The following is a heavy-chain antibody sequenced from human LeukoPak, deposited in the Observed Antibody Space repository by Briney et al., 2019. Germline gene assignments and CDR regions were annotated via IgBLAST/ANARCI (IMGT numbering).Heavy chain of an antibody. CDR1: GFTFSSYG. Sequence: GGSLRLSCAASGFTFSSYGMHWVRQAPGKGLEWVGRIKSKTDGGTIDYAAPVKGRFTISRDDSKDTLYLQMNSLRTEDTAVYYCTPTLADSSGFYLAAFDIWGQGTMVTVSS. D-gene: IGHD3-22*01. V-gene: IGHV3-15*07. CDR2: IKSKTDGGTI. J-gene: IGHJ3*02. CDR3: TPTLADSSGFYLAAFDI.